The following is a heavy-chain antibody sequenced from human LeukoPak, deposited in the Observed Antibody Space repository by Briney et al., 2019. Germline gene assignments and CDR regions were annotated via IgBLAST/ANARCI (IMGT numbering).Heavy chain of an antibody. CDR1: GFTFNYYG. V-gene: IGHV3-30*02. CDR3: AKDQLLWFGELGWFDP. CDR2: IRYDGSNK. J-gene: IGHJ5*02. Sequence: PGGSLRLSCAASGFTFNYYGMHWVRQAPGKGLEWVTFIRYDGSNKYYADSVRGRFTISRDNSKNTLYLQMNSLRAEDTAVYYCAKDQLLWFGELGWFDPWGQGTLVTVSS. D-gene: IGHD3-10*01.